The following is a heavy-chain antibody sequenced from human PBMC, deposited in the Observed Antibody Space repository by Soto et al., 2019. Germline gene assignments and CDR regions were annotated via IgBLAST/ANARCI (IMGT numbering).Heavy chain of an antibody. CDR3: APMITGWDNWFDP. D-gene: IGHD3-16*01. Sequence: GASVKVSCKASGYTFTSYGISWVRQAPGKGLEWMGWISAYNGNTNYAQKLQGRVTMTTDTSTSTAYMELRSLRSDDTAVFYCAPMITGWDNWFDPWGQGTLVTVSS. V-gene: IGHV1-18*01. CDR2: ISAYNGNT. CDR1: GYTFTSYG. J-gene: IGHJ5*02.